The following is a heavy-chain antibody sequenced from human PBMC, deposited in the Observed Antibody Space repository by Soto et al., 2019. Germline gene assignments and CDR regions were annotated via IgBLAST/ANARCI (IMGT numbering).Heavy chain of an antibody. D-gene: IGHD5-18*01. CDR1: GDSISTYY. CDR2: IYDTETT. V-gene: IGHV4-59*01. J-gene: IGHJ2*01. CDR3: VRDRGYIYGFWFFDL. Sequence: QVQLQESGPGLVKPSETLSLTCTISGDSISTYYWSWIRQPPGKGLEWIGYIYDTETTNYNPSLKGRGTISGDTSRNQFPLKLSSLTAADTAVYYCVRDRGYIYGFWFFDLWGRGTLVTVSS.